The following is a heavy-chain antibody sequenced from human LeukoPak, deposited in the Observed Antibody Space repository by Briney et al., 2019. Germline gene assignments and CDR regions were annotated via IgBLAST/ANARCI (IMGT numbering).Heavy chain of an antibody. CDR3: ARDDYYGSGSRPYYYYYYGMDV. J-gene: IGHJ6*02. V-gene: IGHV1-18*01. CDR2: ISAYNGNT. Sequence: ASVKVSCKASGYTFTSYGISWVRQAPGQGLEWMGWISAYNGNTNYAQKLQGRVTMTTGTSTSTAYMELRSLRSDDTAVYYCARDDYYGSGSRPYYYYYYGMDVWGQGTTVTVSS. CDR1: GYTFTSYG. D-gene: IGHD3-10*01.